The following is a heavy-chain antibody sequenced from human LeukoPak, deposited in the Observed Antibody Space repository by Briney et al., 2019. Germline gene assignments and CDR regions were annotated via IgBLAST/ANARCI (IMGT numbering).Heavy chain of an antibody. V-gene: IGHV3-23*01. CDR1: GFTFFSSD. CDR3: VKRDPYSSSSIYFAN. CDR2: VSDSGSDT. Sequence: GGSLRLSCAVSGFTFFSSDWSWIRQASGKGLEWVSAVSDSGSDTYYADSVKGRFTVSRDNSKNTLYLQMNSLRADGTAVYYRVKRDPYSSSSIYFANWGQGTLVTVSS. J-gene: IGHJ4*02. D-gene: IGHD6-6*01.